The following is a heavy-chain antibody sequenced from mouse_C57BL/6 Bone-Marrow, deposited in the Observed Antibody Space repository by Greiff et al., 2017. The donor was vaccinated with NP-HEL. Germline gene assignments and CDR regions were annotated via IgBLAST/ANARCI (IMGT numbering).Heavy chain of an antibody. CDR2: IDPEDGDT. V-gene: IGHV14-1*01. D-gene: IGHD2-1*01. J-gene: IGHJ3*01. CDR3: TTDYGNYRFAY. Sequence: EVKLMESGAELVRPGASVKLSCTASGFNIKDYYMHWVKQRPEQGLEWIGRIDPEDGDTEYAPKFQGKATMTADTSSNTAYLQLSSLTSEDTAVYYCTTDYGNYRFAYWGQGTLVTVSA. CDR1: GFNIKDYY.